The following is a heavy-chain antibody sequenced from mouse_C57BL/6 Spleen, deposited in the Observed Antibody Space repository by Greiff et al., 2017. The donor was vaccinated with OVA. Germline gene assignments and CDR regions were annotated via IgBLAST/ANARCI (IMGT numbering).Heavy chain of an antibody. V-gene: IGHV1-64*01. CDR2: IHPNSGST. J-gene: IGHJ3*01. Sequence: VQLQQPGAELVKPGASVKLSCKASGYTFTSYWMHWVKQRPGQGLEWIGMIHPNSGSTNYNEKFKSKATLTVDKSSSTAYMQLSSLTSADSAVYDYASGNYDCDGAYWGQGTLVTVSA. CDR3: ASGNYDCDGAY. CDR1: GYTFTSYW. D-gene: IGHD2-4*01.